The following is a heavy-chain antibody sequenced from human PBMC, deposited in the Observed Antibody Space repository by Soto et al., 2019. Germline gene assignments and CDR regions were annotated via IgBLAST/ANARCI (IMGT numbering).Heavy chain of an antibody. CDR3: ASTTMVRGVIIRYFDY. J-gene: IGHJ4*02. Sequence: PSETLSLTCTVSGGSISSYYWSWIRQPPGKGLEWIGYIYYSGSTNYNPSLKSRVTISVDTSKNQFSLKLSSVTAADTAVYYCASTTMVRGVIIRYFDYWGQGTLVTVSS. CDR2: IYYSGST. V-gene: IGHV4-59*08. D-gene: IGHD3-10*01. CDR1: GGSISSYY.